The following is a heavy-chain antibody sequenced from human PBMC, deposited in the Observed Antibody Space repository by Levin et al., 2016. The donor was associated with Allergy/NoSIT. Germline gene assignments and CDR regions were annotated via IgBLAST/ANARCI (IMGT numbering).Heavy chain of an antibody. D-gene: IGHD3-10*01. CDR2: ASGRGGNT. CDR3: SKAQGGGPPTDGTGANDY. Sequence: LSLTCAASGFTFNNYAMSWVRQAPGKGLEWVSTASGRGGNTYYADSVKGRFTISRDNSKGTLYLQMDSLRVEDTALYYCSKAQGGGPPTDGTGANDYWGQGTLVTVSS. J-gene: IGHJ4*02. CDR1: GFTFNNYA. V-gene: IGHV3-23*01.